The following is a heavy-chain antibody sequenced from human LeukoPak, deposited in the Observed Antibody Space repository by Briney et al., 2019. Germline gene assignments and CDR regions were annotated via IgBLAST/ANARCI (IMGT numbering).Heavy chain of an antibody. Sequence: GSLRLSCAASAFTFSNYGIHWVRQAPGKGLEWVAFIRYDETKKYYADSVKGRFTISRDNAKNSLYLQMNSLRAEDAAAYYCVRGRGAGPGAHFDYWGQGTLVTVSS. CDR1: AFTFSNYG. CDR2: IRYDETKK. D-gene: IGHD3-10*01. CDR3: VRGRGAGPGAHFDY. J-gene: IGHJ4*02. V-gene: IGHV3-30*02.